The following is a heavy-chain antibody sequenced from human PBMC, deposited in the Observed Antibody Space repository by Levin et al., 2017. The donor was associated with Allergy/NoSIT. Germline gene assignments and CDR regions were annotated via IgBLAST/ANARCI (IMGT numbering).Heavy chain of an antibody. CDR3: ARGVASQTVLSGYLEF. V-gene: IGHV3-33*08. J-gene: IGHJ4*02. CDR1: GFIFSHYA. CDR2: ISFDGAKT. Sequence: GGSLRLSCAASGFIFSHYAMSWVRQAPGKGLEWVALISFDGAKTYYADSVTGRFSISRDNSKNTVNLHMNSLRTEDTAVYFCARGVASQTVLSGYLEFWGQGAPVTVSS. D-gene: IGHD2-2*03.